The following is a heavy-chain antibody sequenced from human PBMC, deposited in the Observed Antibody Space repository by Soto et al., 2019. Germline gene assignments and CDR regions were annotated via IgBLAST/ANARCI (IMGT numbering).Heavy chain of an antibody. D-gene: IGHD3-22*01. J-gene: IGHJ4*02. Sequence: QVPLVESGGGVVQPGASLRLSCAVSGITFSAFAMHWVRQAPGKGLEWVARISYEGRGSSNADSVKGRFTISRDNSRGTQYLSMNSLRTEDTVTYYGVRDYNDGSGRFDYWGQGALVAVSS. CDR1: GITFSAFA. V-gene: IGHV3-30*04. CDR2: ISYEGRGS. CDR3: VRDYNDGSGRFDY.